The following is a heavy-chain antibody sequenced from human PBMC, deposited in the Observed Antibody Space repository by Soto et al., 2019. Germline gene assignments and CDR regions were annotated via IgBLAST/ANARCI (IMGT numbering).Heavy chain of an antibody. CDR1: GGSVSSGSYY. V-gene: IGHV4-61*01. CDR3: ARENIQLWSEFDY. Sequence: QVQLQESGPGLVKPSETLSLTCTVSGGSVSSGSYYWSWIRQPPGKGLEWIGYIYYSGSTNYNPSLKSRVTISVDTSKNQFSLKLSSVTAADTAVYYCARENIQLWSEFDYWGQGTLITVSS. D-gene: IGHD5-18*01. J-gene: IGHJ4*02. CDR2: IYYSGST.